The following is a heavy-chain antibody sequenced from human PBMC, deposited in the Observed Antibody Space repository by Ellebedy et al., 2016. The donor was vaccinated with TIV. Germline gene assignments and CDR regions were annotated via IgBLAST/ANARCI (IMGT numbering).Heavy chain of an antibody. D-gene: IGHD5-12*01. CDR1: GFSFSTYW. Sequence: GESLKISCATSGFSFSTYWLNWVRQAPGKGLEWVANITQDGSVKYYVESVKGRFAISRDNAKNSLYLQMNSLRVEDTAVYYCARGVSGYSGYDWEPFDYWGQGSLVTVSS. CDR2: ITQDGSVK. J-gene: IGHJ4*02. CDR3: ARGVSGYSGYDWEPFDY. V-gene: IGHV3-7*01.